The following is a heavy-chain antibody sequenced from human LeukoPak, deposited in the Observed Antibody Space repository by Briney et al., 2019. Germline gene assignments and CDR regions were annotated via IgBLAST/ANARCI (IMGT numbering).Heavy chain of an antibody. CDR1: GFTFSSYE. J-gene: IGHJ4*02. D-gene: IGHD3-22*01. CDR3: ARGTYYYDSSRLSPYFDY. V-gene: IGHV3-48*03. CDR2: ISSSGSTI. Sequence: GGSLRLSCAASGFTFSSYEMNWVRQAPGRGLEWVSYISSSGSTIYYADSVKGRFTISRDNAKNSLYLQMNSLRAEDTAVYYCARGTYYYDSSRLSPYFDYWGQGTLVTVSS.